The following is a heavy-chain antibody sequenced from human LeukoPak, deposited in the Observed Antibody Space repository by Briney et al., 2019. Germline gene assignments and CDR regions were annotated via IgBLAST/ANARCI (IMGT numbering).Heavy chain of an antibody. CDR1: GFTFGDYA. Sequence: GGSLRLSCTASGFTFGDYAMSWVRQAPGKGLEWVSAISGSGGSTYYADSVKGRFTISRDNSKNTLYLQMNSLRAEDTAVYYCAKDDQWEPVVVDYWGQGTLVTVSS. D-gene: IGHD1-26*01. CDR3: AKDDQWEPVVVDY. J-gene: IGHJ4*02. CDR2: ISGSGGST. V-gene: IGHV3-23*01.